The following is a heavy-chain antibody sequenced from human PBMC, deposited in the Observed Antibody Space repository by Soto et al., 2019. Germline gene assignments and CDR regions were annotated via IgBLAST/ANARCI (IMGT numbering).Heavy chain of an antibody. J-gene: IGHJ4*02. V-gene: IGHV4-39*01. D-gene: IGHD3-22*01. CDR1: GGSVSSTNHY. CDR3: ARHGYYYDSTGYYYFV. CDR2: IYYSGMT. Sequence: NPSETLSLTCTVSGGSVSSTNHYWGWIRQPPGKGLEWIGDIYYSGMTRYNPSLKSRVTMSVDTSMDQFSLKLTSVTAADTAVYFCARHGYYYDSTGYYYFVWGQGSLVTVSS.